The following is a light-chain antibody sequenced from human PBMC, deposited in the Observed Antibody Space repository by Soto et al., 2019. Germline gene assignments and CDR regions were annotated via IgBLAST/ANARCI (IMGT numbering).Light chain of an antibody. CDR1: QSVSSTY. V-gene: IGKV3-15*01. CDR2: GAS. J-gene: IGKJ4*01. Sequence: IVLTQSPATLSVSPGERATLSCRSSQSVSSTYLAWYQHKPGQAPRLLIHGASTRATGIPGRFSGSGSGTEFTLIISSLQSENFAVYYCQQYSNWPPLTFGGGTKVDIK. CDR3: QQYSNWPPLT.